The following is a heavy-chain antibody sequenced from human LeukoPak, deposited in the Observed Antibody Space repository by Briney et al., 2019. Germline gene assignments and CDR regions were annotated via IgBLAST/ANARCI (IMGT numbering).Heavy chain of an antibody. J-gene: IGHJ4*02. V-gene: IGHV3-66*01. CDR2: IYSGGSX. CDR3: AAXXAAAGYXDY. D-gene: IGHD6-13*01. Sequence: GRSLRLSCAASGFTVSSNYMSWVRQAPGKGLEWVSVIYSGGSXYYXDSVKGRFTISRDNSKNTLYLQMNSLRAEDTAVYYCAAXXAAAGYXDYWGQGTLVTVSS. CDR1: GFTVSSNY.